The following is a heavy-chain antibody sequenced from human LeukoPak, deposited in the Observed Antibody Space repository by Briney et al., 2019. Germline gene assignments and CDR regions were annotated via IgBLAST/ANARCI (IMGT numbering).Heavy chain of an antibody. D-gene: IGHD3-10*01. CDR2: ISAYNGNT. J-gene: IGHJ6*03. CDR1: GYTFTSYG. V-gene: IGHV1-18*01. Sequence: ASVKVSCKASGYTFTSYGISWVRPAPGQGLEWMGWISAYNGNTNYAQKLQGRVTMTTDTSTSTTYMELRSLRSDDTAVYYCARGRGADYYYYYYMDVWGKGTTVTVSS. CDR3: ARGRGADYYYYYYMDV.